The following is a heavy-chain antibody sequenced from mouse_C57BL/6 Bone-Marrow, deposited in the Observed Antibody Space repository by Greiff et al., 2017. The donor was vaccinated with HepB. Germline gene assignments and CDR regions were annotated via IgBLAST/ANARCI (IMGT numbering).Heavy chain of an antibody. CDR1: GFNIKDDY. V-gene: IGHV14-4*01. CDR2: IDPENGDT. J-gene: IGHJ2*01. CDR3: TTAITTVVATDYFDY. Sequence: EVQLQQSGAELVRPGASVKLSCTASGFNIKDDYMHWVKQRPEQGLEWIGWIDPENGDTEYASKFQGKATITADTSSNTAYLQLSSLTSEDTAVYYCTTAITTVVATDYFDYWGQGTTRTVSS. D-gene: IGHD1-1*01.